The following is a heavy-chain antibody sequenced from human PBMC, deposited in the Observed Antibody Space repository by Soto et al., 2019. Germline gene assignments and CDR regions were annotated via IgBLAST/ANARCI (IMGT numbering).Heavy chain of an antibody. J-gene: IGHJ3*02. Sequence: GGSLRLSCAASGFTFSSYAMSWVRQAPGKGLEWVSAISGSGGSTYYADSVKGRFTISRVNSKNTLYLQMNSLRAEDTAVYYCAKSIGCSGGSCYISNWAFDIWGQGTMVTVSS. CDR2: ISGSGGST. CDR1: GFTFSSYA. CDR3: AKSIGCSGGSCYISNWAFDI. D-gene: IGHD2-15*01. V-gene: IGHV3-23*01.